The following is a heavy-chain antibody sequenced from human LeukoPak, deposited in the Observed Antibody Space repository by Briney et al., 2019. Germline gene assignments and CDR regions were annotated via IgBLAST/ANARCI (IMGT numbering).Heavy chain of an antibody. Sequence: SETLSLTCAVSGYSISSGSYWGWIRQPPGRGLEWMGSMYHSGGTYYYPSLKRRVTISVDTCKNQFSLKVSSVTAADPAVYYCARVGGPFDAWGQGTLVTVSS. V-gene: IGHV4-38-2*01. CDR1: GYSISSGSY. J-gene: IGHJ5*02. CDR2: MYHSGGT. CDR3: ARVGGPFDA.